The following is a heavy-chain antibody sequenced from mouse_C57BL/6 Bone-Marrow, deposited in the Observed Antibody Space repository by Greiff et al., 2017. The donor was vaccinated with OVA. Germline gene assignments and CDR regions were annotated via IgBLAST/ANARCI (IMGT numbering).Heavy chain of an antibody. J-gene: IGHJ4*01. Sequence: QVQLQQSGAELVKPGASVKLSCKASGYTFTSYWITWVKQRPGQGLEWIGDIYPGSGSTNYNEKFKSKATLTVDTSSSTAYMQLSSLTSEDSAVYYCARAGLYAMDYWGQGTSVTVSS. V-gene: IGHV1-55*01. CDR3: ARAGLYAMDY. CDR1: GYTFTSYW. D-gene: IGHD3-1*01. CDR2: IYPGSGST.